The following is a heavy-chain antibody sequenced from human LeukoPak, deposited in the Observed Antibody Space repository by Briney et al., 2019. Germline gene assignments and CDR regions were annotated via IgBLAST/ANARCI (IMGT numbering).Heavy chain of an antibody. D-gene: IGHD5-24*01. CDR3: ARDRVEMATIRLDY. Sequence: GGSLRLSCAASGFTFSSYEMNWVRQAPGKGLEWVSYISSSGSTIYYADSVKGRFTISRDNAKNSLYLQMNSLRAEGTAVYYCARDRVEMATIRLDYWGQGTLVTVSS. CDR2: ISSSGSTI. J-gene: IGHJ4*02. V-gene: IGHV3-48*03. CDR1: GFTFSSYE.